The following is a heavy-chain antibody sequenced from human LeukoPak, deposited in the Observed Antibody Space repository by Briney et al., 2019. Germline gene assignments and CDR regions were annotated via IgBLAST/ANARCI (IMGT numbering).Heavy chain of an antibody. Sequence: SETLSLTCAVYGGSFSGYYWSWIRQPPGKGLEWIGEINHSGSTNYNPSLKSRVTISVDTSKNQFSLKLSSVTAADTAVYYCARKKCSGGSCYWGANWFDPWGQGTLVTVSS. J-gene: IGHJ5*02. CDR3: ARKKCSGGSCYWGANWFDP. V-gene: IGHV4-34*01. CDR2: INHSGST. D-gene: IGHD2-15*01. CDR1: GGSFSGYY.